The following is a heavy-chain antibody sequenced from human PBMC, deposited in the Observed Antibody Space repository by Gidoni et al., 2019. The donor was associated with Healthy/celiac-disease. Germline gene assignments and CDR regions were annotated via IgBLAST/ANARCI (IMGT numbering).Heavy chain of an antibody. J-gene: IGHJ4*02. Sequence: EVQLVESGGGLVQPGGSLRLSCAASGFTVRSNYMSWVRQAPGKGMEWVSVIYSGGSTYYADSVKGRFTISRDNSKNTLYLQMNSLRAEDTAVYYCAREEYSSSDRDYWGQGTLVTVSS. CDR1: GFTVRSNY. D-gene: IGHD6-6*01. CDR2: IYSGGST. V-gene: IGHV3-66*01. CDR3: AREEYSSSDRDY.